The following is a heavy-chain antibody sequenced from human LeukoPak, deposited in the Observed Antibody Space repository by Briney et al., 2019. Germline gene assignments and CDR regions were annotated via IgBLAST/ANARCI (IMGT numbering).Heavy chain of an antibody. V-gene: IGHV4-39*01. Sequence: SETLSLTCTVSGDSINSSDYYWAWIRWPPGEGLEWIGTIYYSGSTYYKSSLKSRLTISVDSSKNQFSLKMISVTAADTGVYYCARHGNWDPFDYWGQGALVTVSS. CDR3: ARHGNWDPFDY. CDR1: GDSINSSDYY. CDR2: IYYSGST. D-gene: IGHD7-27*01. J-gene: IGHJ4*02.